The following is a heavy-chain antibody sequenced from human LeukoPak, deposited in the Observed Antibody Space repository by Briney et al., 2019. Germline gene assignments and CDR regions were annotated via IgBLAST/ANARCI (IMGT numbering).Heavy chain of an antibody. CDR3: ARDGDTSGYYSLFY. Sequence: GGSLRLSCAASGFTVSSNYMSWVRQAPGKGLEWVSIIHSGGTANYSDSVKGRFTISRDNSKNTVYLQMNSLRAEDTAVYYCARDGDTSGYYSLFYWGQGTLVTVSS. CDR2: IHSGGTA. V-gene: IGHV3-66*01. D-gene: IGHD3-22*01. CDR1: GFTVSSNY. J-gene: IGHJ4*02.